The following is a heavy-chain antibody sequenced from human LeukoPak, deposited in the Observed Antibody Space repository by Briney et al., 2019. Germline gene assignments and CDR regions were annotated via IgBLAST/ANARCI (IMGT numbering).Heavy chain of an antibody. CDR1: GGSVSSGSYY. J-gene: IGHJ4*02. Sequence: TSSETLSLTCTVSGGSVSSGSYYWSWIRQHPGKGLEWIGFIYYSGSTFYNPSLKSRVTISIDTSKNQFSLKVSSVTAADTAVYYCARVTAVVTQPVDYWGQGTLVTVSS. CDR2: IYYSGST. V-gene: IGHV4-31*03. CDR3: ARVTAVVTQPVDY. D-gene: IGHD4-23*01.